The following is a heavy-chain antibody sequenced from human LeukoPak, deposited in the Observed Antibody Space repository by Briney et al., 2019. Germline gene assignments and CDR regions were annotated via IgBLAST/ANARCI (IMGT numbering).Heavy chain of an antibody. D-gene: IGHD5-18*01. V-gene: IGHV4-59*01. CDR2: MFYTGSG. Sequence: SETLSLTCTVSGGSMSNYYWNWIRQPPGKGLEWIGYMFYTGSGKYNPSLKSRVTVSVDTSKRQISLKLTSVTTADTAVYYCATNLPGYSYGYWVAWGQGTLVTVSS. CDR3: ATNLPGYSYGYWVA. CDR1: GGSMSNYY. J-gene: IGHJ5*02.